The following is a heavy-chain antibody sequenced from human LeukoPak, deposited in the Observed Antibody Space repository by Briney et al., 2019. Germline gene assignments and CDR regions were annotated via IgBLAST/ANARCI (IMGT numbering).Heavy chain of an antibody. CDR3: ARSNLYSSSWYHFDY. CDR2: IFYSGST. Sequence: PSETLSLTCTVSGGSISSSSYYWSWIRQPPGKGLEWIGYIFYSGSTSYNPSLKSRVTISVDTSKNQFSLKLSSVTAADTAVYYCARSNLYSSSWYHFDYWGQGTLVTVSS. CDR1: GGSISSSSYY. J-gene: IGHJ4*02. V-gene: IGHV4-61*01. D-gene: IGHD6-13*01.